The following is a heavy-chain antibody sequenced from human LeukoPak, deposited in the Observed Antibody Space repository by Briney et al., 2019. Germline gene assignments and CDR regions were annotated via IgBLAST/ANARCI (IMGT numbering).Heavy chain of an antibody. CDR1: GLTVSGNY. J-gene: IGHJ4*02. CDR2: LYSDGGT. V-gene: IGHV3-53*01. D-gene: IGHD3-10*01. CDR3: ATYYYGSGPEK. Sequence: PGGSLRLSCAAFGLTVSGNYMSWVRQAPGKGLEWVSVLYSDGGTYYADSVKGRFSISRDTSKNKVYLQMNSLRDDDTAVYYCATYYYGSGPEKWGQGTLVTVSS.